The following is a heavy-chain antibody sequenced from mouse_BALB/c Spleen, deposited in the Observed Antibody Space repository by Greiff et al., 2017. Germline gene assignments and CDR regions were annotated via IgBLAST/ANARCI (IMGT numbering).Heavy chain of an antibody. J-gene: IGHJ1*01. V-gene: IGHV10-1*02. CDR3: VRGNYRYFDV. CDR1: GFTFNTYA. CDR2: IRSKSNNYAT. D-gene: IGHD2-1*01. Sequence: EVKLMESGGGLVQPKGSLKLSCAASGFTFNTYAMNWVRQAPGKGLEWVARIRSKSNNYATYYADSVKDRFTISRDDSQSMLYLQMNNLKTEDTAMYYCVRGNYRYFDVWGAGTTVTVSS.